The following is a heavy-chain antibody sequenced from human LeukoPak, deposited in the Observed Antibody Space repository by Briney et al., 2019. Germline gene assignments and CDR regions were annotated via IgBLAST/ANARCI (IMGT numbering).Heavy chain of an antibody. J-gene: IGHJ4*02. CDR2: ISYDGSNK. V-gene: IGHV3-30*03. Sequence: GGSLRLSCAASGFTFSSYGMHWVRQAPGKGLEWVAVISYDGSNKYYADSVKGRFTISRDNSKNTLYLQMNSLRAEDTAVYYCARGGIQLWLLVYWGQGTLVTVSS. CDR1: GFTFSSYG. D-gene: IGHD5-18*01. CDR3: ARGGIQLWLLVY.